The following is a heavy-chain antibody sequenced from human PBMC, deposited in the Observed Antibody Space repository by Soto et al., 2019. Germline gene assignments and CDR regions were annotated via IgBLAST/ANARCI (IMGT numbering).Heavy chain of an antibody. V-gene: IGHV5-51*01. CDR1: GYSFTSYW. CDR2: IYPGDSDT. Sequence: GESLKISCKGSGYSFTSYWIGWVRQMPGKGLEWMGIIYPGDSDTRYSPSFQGQVTISADKSISTAYLQWSSLKASDAAMYYCARRGSGYYDNSGYYQLYYYYGMDVWGQGTTVTVSS. J-gene: IGHJ6*02. CDR3: ARRGSGYYDNSGYYQLYYYYGMDV. D-gene: IGHD3-22*01.